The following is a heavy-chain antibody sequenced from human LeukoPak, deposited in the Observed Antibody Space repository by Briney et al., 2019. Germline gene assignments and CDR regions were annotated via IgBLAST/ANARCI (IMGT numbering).Heavy chain of an antibody. CDR2: IYYSGST. J-gene: IGHJ4*02. CDR1: SGSFSRYY. CDR3: ARGLWFGELDYFDY. D-gene: IGHD3-10*01. Sequence: PSETLSLTCAVSSGSFSRYYWSWIRQPPGKGLEWIGYIYYSGSTNYNPSLKSRVTISVDTSKSQFSLKLSSVAAADTAVYYCARGLWFGELDYFDYWGQGTLVTLSS. V-gene: IGHV4-59*01.